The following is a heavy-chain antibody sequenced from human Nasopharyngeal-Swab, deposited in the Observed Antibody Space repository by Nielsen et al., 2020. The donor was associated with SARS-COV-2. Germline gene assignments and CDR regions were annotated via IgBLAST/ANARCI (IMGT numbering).Heavy chain of an antibody. CDR2: ISSSSSYI. Sequence: GESLKISCAAPGFTFGSYSMNWVRQAPGKGLEWVSSISSSSSYIYYADSVKGRFTISRDNAKNSLYLQMNSLRAEDTAVYYCARSGELRFLEWLNTRPDYWGQGTLVTVSS. CDR1: GFTFGSYS. D-gene: IGHD3-3*01. CDR3: ARSGELRFLEWLNTRPDY. J-gene: IGHJ4*02. V-gene: IGHV3-21*01.